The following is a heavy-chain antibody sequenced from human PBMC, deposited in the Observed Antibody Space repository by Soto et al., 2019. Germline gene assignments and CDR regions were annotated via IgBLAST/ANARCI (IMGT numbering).Heavy chain of an antibody. CDR3: AREGGRYCSGGSCQVDY. Sequence: PSETLSLTCTVSGGSITSSSYYWGWIRQPPGMGLEWIGSIYYSGNTYYTPSLKSRVTISVDTSKKQFSLKLSSVTAADTAVYYCAREGGRYCSGGSCQVDYWGQGILVTVSS. D-gene: IGHD2-15*01. V-gene: IGHV4-39*02. J-gene: IGHJ4*02. CDR2: IYYSGNT. CDR1: GGSITSSSYY.